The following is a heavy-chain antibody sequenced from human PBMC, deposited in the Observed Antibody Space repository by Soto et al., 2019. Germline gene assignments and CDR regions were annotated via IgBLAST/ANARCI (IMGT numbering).Heavy chain of an antibody. CDR2: ISRDGSNK. J-gene: IGHJ4*02. Sequence: GGSLRLSCAASGFTFRSYAIHWVSQAPGKGLEWVAVISRDGSNKYYVDSVKGRFTISRDNSKDTVYLQMNSLRDEDSAMFYCARSRSGAVADSFDFWGQGTLVTVSS. D-gene: IGHD3-10*01. CDR3: ARSRSGAVADSFDF. CDR1: GFTFRSYA. V-gene: IGHV3-30*04.